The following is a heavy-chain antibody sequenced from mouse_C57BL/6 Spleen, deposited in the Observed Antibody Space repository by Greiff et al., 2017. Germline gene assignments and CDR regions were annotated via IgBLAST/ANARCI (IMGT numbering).Heavy chain of an antibody. CDR2: ISDGGSYT. J-gene: IGHJ2*01. V-gene: IGHV5-4*01. Sequence: EVQLVESGGGLVKPGGSLKLSCAASGFTFSSYAMSWVRQTPEKRLEWVATISDGGSYTYYPDNVKGRFTISRDNAKNNLYLQMSHLKSEDTAMYYCARDGYYDYFDYWGQGTTLTVSS. CDR3: ARDGYYDYFDY. D-gene: IGHD2-3*01. CDR1: GFTFSSYA.